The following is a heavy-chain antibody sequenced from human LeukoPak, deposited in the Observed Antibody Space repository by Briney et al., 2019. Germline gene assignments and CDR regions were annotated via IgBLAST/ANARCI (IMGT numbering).Heavy chain of an antibody. D-gene: IGHD2-8*01. J-gene: IGHJ5*02. CDR2: INPSGGST. CDR3: ARSAMVYAITKRYNWFDP. CDR1: GYTFTSYY. V-gene: IGHV1-46*01. Sequence: ASVKVSCKASGYTFTSYYMHWVRQAPGQGLEWMGIINPSGGSTSYAQKFQGRVTMTRDMSTSTVYMELSSLRSEDTAVYYCARSAMVYAITKRYNWFDPWGQGTLVTGSS.